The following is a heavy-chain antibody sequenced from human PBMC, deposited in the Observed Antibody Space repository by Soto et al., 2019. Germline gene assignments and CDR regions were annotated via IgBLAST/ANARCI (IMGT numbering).Heavy chain of an antibody. CDR2: ISGSGGST. D-gene: IGHD3-10*01. CDR3: AKDVPTYYYGSGSPY. Sequence: EVQLLESGGGLVQPGGSLRLSCAASGFTFSSYAMSWVRQAPGKGLEWVSAISGSGGSTYYADSVKGRFTISRDNSKNTLYLQMNSMRADDKAVYYCAKDVPTYYYGSGSPYWGQGTLVTVSS. J-gene: IGHJ4*02. CDR1: GFTFSSYA. V-gene: IGHV3-23*01.